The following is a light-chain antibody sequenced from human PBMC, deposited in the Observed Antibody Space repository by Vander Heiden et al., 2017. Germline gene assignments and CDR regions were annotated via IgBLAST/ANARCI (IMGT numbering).Light chain of an antibody. V-gene: IGKV1-39*01. CDR2: GAT. CDR1: QNIRQC. J-gene: IGKJ1*01. CDR3: RQSLSPPWS. Sequence: DIQMTKLPSPLSATLRDRVTISCRASQNIRQCLNWYQQQPGNAPTLLKFGATNLKAGVPSRISGSASAPNFTLTISSLQVEDNGTYYCRQSLSPPWSFGQGTRVEIK.